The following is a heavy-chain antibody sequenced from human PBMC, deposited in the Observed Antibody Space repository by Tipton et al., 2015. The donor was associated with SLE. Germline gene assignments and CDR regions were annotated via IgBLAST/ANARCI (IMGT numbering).Heavy chain of an antibody. D-gene: IGHD6-19*01. V-gene: IGHV4-4*07. Sequence: LRLSCTVSDGSISDYYWTWIRQPAGEGLEWIGRIYASGSTNYNPSLRSRAAMSVDTSKSHFSLKLTSVTAADTAVYYCARDSPTVAETFDSWGQGTLVIVSA. CDR3: ARDSPTVAETFDS. CDR1: DGSISDYY. CDR2: IYASGST. J-gene: IGHJ4*02.